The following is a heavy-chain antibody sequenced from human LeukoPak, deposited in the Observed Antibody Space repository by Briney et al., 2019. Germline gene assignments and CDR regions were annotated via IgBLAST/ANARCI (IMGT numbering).Heavy chain of an antibody. CDR1: GFTFSDFY. CDR2: ITPSSYT. J-gene: IGHJ6*02. V-gene: IGHV3-11*05. CDR3: AKGHHHMDV. D-gene: IGHD1-14*01. Sequence: GGSLRLSCAASGFTFSDFYMSWIRQAPGKGLEWLSYITPSSYTNYADPVKGRFTISRDNAKNSLYLQMNSLRADDTAVYYCAKGHHHMDVGGQGTTVTVSS.